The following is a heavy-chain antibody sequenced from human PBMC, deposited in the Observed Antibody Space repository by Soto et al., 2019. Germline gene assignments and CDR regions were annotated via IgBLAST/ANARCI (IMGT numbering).Heavy chain of an antibody. D-gene: IGHD6-19*01. CDR2: IYQTGTT. CDR3: ARRIALSGTAGAPGD. Sequence: QVQLQESGPGLVKPSGTLSLTCGVSRGSVSSNNWWTWVRQPPGKGLEWIGEIYQTGTTNYNPSLQSRVTISLDKSNNHFSLKLNSVTAADTAVYYCARRIALSGTAGAPGDCGQGTLVIVSS. J-gene: IGHJ4*02. V-gene: IGHV4-4*02. CDR1: RGSVSSNNW.